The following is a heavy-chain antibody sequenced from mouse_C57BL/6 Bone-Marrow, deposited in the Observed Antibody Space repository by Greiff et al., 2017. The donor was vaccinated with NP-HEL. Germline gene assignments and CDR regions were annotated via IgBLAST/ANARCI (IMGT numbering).Heavy chain of an antibody. CDR2: INPYNGGT. J-gene: IGHJ2*01. CDR3: ARPFYYLDY. V-gene: IGHV1-19*01. D-gene: IGHD2-1*01. Sequence: VQLQQSGPVLVKPGASVKMSCKASGYTFTDYYMNWVKQSHGKSLEWIGVINPYNGGTSYNQKFKGKATLTVDKSSSTAYMELHSLTSEDSAVYYCARPFYYLDYWGQGTTLTVSS. CDR1: GYTFTDYY.